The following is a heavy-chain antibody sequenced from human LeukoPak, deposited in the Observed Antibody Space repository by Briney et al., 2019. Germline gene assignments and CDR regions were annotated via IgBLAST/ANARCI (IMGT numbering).Heavy chain of an antibody. CDR2: ISSSSSYI. D-gene: IGHD2-15*01. CDR1: GFTLSSYS. J-gene: IGHJ4*02. Sequence: KSGGSLRLSCAASGFTLSSYSMAWVRQAPGKGLEWVSSISSSSSYINYADSVKGRFTISRDNSKNSLFLQMNSLRTEDTALYYCAKVAEYCRDGACYEPGDSWGQGTLVTVSS. V-gene: IGHV3-21*04. CDR3: AKVAEYCRDGACYEPGDS.